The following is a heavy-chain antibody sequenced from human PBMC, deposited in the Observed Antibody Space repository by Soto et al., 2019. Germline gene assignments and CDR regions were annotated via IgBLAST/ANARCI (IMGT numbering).Heavy chain of an antibody. Sequence: EGQLLQSGGGLVQPGESLRLSCAASGFTFSSSGMSWVRQAPGKGLEWVSSISIRGDDRYYPASVKGLFTISRENSKNALYRQMSSLTAEDTALYYCANLGGFDFWGQGTMVAVSS. J-gene: IGHJ3*01. CDR3: ANLGGFDF. D-gene: IGHD2-15*01. CDR2: ISIRGDDR. CDR1: GFTFSSSG. V-gene: IGHV3-23*01.